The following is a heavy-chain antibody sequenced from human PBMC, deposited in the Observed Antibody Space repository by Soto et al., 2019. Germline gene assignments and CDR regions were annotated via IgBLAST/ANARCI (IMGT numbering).Heavy chain of an antibody. J-gene: IGHJ4*02. Sequence: LRLSCIGSGFTFSNAWINWVRQAPGKGLEWVGRIKSKPDGGTTDYAAPVKGRFTISRDDSRNSVYLQMNSLKTEDTALYYCVTGQYCDYWGQGTLVTVSS. CDR1: GFTFSNAW. V-gene: IGHV3-15*01. CDR3: VTGQYCDY. CDR2: IKSKPDGGTT.